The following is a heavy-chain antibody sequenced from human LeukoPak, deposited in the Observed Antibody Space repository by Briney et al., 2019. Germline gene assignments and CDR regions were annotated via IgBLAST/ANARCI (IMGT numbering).Heavy chain of an antibody. CDR3: AKERATTTAFDY. D-gene: IGHD1-26*01. CDR2: MTTSGTT. CDR1: GFIFSSNP. V-gene: IGHV3-23*01. J-gene: IGHJ4*02. Sequence: GGSLRLSCEASGFIFSSNPMAWVRQAPGKGLEWVSIMTTSGTTHYADSVKGRFTISRDNSKNRLYLQMNSLRAEDTAVYYCAKERATTTAFDYWGQGTLVTVSS.